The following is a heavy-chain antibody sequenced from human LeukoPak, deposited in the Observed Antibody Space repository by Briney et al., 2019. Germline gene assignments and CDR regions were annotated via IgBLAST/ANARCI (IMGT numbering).Heavy chain of an antibody. J-gene: IGHJ6*03. Sequence: GGSLRLSCAASGFTFSSYGMHWVRQAPGKGLEGVAVIWYDGSNKYYADSVKGRFTISRDNSKNTLYLQMNSLRAEDTAVYYCARDFEAARPVYYYYMDVWGKGTTVTVSS. CDR3: ARDFEAARPVYYYYMDV. CDR1: GFTFSSYG. CDR2: IWYDGSNK. V-gene: IGHV3-33*01. D-gene: IGHD6-6*01.